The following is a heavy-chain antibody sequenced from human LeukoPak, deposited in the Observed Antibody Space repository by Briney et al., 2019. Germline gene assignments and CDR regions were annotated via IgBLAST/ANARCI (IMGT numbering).Heavy chain of an antibody. V-gene: IGHV1-18*01. CDR1: GYTFTSYG. J-gene: IGHJ4*02. CDR3: ARVAYDSSGYYHDPY. Sequence: GASVEVSCKASGYTFTSYGISWVRQAPGQGLEWMGWISADNGNTKYTQKLQGRVTMTTDTSTSTAYMELRSLRSDDTAVYYCARVAYDSSGYYHDPYWGQGTLVIVSS. CDR2: ISADNGNT. D-gene: IGHD3-22*01.